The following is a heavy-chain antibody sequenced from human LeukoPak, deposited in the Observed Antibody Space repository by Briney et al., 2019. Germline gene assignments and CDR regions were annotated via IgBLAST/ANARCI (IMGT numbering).Heavy chain of an antibody. CDR2: IIPIFGTA. Sequence: GASVKVSCKASGGTFSSYAISWVRQAPGQGLEWMGGIIPIFGTANYAQKFQGRVTITTDESTSTAYMELSSLRSEDTAVYYCARDLTRSYSSPPLGPWGQGTLVTVSS. CDR1: GGTFSSYA. D-gene: IGHD6-13*01. J-gene: IGHJ5*02. V-gene: IGHV1-69*05. CDR3: ARDLTRSYSSPPLGP.